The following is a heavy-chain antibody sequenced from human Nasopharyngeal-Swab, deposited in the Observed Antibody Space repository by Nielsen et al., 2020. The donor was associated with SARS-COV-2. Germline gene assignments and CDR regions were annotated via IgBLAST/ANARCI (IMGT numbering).Heavy chain of an antibody. J-gene: IGHJ6*03. CDR2: IDPSDSYT. Sequence: GESLKISCKGSGYSFTSYWISWVRQMPGKGLEWMGRIDPSDSYTNYSPSFQGHVTISADKSISTAYLQWSSLKASDTAMYYCATGRSPGKRTPGYYFYYYMDVWGKGTTVTVSS. D-gene: IGHD4-23*01. CDR1: GYSFTSYW. CDR3: ATGRSPGKRTPGYYFYYYMDV. V-gene: IGHV5-10-1*01.